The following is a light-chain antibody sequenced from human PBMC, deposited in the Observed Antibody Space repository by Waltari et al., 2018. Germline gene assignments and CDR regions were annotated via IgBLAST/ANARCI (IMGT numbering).Light chain of an antibody. V-gene: IGKV1-5*03. CDR1: QSISSW. J-gene: IGKJ1*01. CDR3: QQYNSYWT. CDR2: KAS. Sequence: CRASQSISSWFAWYQQKPGKAPKLLIYKASSLESGVPSRFSGSGSGTEFTLTISSLQPDDFATYYCQQYNSYWTFGQGTKVEIK.